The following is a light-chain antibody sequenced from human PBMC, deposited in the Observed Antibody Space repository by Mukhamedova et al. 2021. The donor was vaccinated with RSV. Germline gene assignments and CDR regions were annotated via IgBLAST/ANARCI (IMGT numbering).Light chain of an antibody. V-gene: IGLV2-11*01. CDR3: FTYAATVMYV. J-gene: IGLJ1*01. Sequence: GTNSDVGFSKSVSWFQHRPGYAPKLLIYDVDQRPSGVSDRFSGSRSGNTASLTVSGLRAEDEAHYFCFTYAATVMYVFGGGTKV. CDR1: NSDVGFSKS. CDR2: DVD.